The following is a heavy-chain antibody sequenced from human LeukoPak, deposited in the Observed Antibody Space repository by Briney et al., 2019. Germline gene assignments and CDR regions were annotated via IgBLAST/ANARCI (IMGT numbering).Heavy chain of an antibody. V-gene: IGHV1-18*01. CDR1: GYTFTNYG. Sequence: ASVKVSCKASGYTFTNYGISWVRQAPGQGLEWMGWISPYNGNTKYSQKFQGRVTMTTDTSTRIAYMELRSLRSDDTAVYYCARNVGYPPKPDYWGQGTLVTVSS. CDR3: ARNVGYPPKPDY. D-gene: IGHD5-12*01. J-gene: IGHJ4*02. CDR2: ISPYNGNT.